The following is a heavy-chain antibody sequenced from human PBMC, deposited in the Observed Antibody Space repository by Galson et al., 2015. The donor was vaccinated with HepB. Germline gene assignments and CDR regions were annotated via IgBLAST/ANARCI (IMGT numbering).Heavy chain of an antibody. D-gene: IGHD4/OR15-4a*01. CDR2: ISANSGNT. J-gene: IGHJ4*02. CDR3: ARDRDYRFDY. V-gene: IGHV1-18*04. CDR1: GYTYTTNG. Sequence: SVKVSCKASGYTYTTNGISWVRQAPGQGLEWMGWISANSGNTKYAQNLQGRVTLTRDTSTSTAYLELRSLRSDDTAAYYCARDRDYRFDYWGQGTLVTVSS.